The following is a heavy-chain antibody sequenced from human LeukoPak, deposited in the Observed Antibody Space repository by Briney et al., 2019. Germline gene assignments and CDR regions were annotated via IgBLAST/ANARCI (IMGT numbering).Heavy chain of an antibody. CDR2: IYYSGST. CDR3: ARAETYYYDSSGYSVAD. V-gene: IGHV4-59*01. J-gene: IGHJ4*02. Sequence: SETLSLTCTVSGGSISSYYWSWIRQPPGKGLEWIGYIYYSGSTNYNPSLKSRVTISVDTSKNQFSLKLSSVTAADTAVYYCARAETYYYDSSGYSVADWGQGTLVTVSS. D-gene: IGHD3-22*01. CDR1: GGSISSYY.